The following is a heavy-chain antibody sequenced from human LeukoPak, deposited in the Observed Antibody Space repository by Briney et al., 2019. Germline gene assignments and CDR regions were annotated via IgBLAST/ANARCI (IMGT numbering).Heavy chain of an antibody. D-gene: IGHD6-13*01. CDR2: IYSSGAT. V-gene: IGHV3-66*01. CDR1: GLTVSNNY. CDR3: AKDPVAAAGTFDY. J-gene: IGHJ4*02. Sequence: PGGSLRLSCAASGLTVSNNYMGWVRQAPGRGLEWVSIIYSSGATYYADSVRARFTISRDNSRNTLYLQMNTLRAEDTAVYYCAKDPVAAAGTFDYWGQGTLVTVSS.